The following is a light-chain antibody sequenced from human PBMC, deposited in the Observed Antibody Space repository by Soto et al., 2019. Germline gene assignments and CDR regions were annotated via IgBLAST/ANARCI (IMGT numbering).Light chain of an antibody. CDR3: GSYAGSKNLV. Sequence: QSALTQPPSASGSPGQSVTISCTGTSSDVGGYNYVSWYQQHPGKAPKLMIYEVSKRPSGVPDRFSGSKSGNTASLTVSGLQVEDGAIYYGGSYAGSKNLVFGGGTKLPAL. V-gene: IGLV2-8*01. J-gene: IGLJ3*02. CDR2: EVS. CDR1: SSDVGGYNY.